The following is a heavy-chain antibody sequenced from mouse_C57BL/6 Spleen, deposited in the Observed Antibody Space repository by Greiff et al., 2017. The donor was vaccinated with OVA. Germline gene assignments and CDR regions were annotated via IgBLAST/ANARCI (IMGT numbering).Heavy chain of an antibody. Sequence: VQLKQSGPELVKPGDSVKISCKASGYSFTGYFMNWVMQSHGKSLEWIGRINPYNGDTFYNQKFKGKATLTVDKSSSTAHMELRSLTSEDSAVYYWAREGEKGGFDYWGQGTTLTVSS. J-gene: IGHJ2*01. CDR1: GYSFTGYF. V-gene: IGHV1-20*01. CDR3: AREGEKGGFDY. CDR2: INPYNGDT.